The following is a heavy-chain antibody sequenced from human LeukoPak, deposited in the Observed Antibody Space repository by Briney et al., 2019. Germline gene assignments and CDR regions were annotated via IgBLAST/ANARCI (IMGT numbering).Heavy chain of an antibody. CDR3: AMGLIYYDSSGYPFDY. J-gene: IGHJ4*02. V-gene: IGHV3-23*01. D-gene: IGHD3-22*01. CDR2: ISGSGGST. Sequence: GGSLRLSCAASGFTFSSYAMSWVRQAPGKGLEWVSAISGSGGSTYYADSVKGRITISRDNSKNTLYLQMNSLRAEDTAVYYCAMGLIYYDSSGYPFDYWGQGTLVTVSS. CDR1: GFTFSSYA.